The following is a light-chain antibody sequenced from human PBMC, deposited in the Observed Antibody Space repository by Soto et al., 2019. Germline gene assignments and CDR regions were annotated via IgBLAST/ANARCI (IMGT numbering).Light chain of an antibody. CDR2: DAS. Sequence: EIVLTQSPAILSLSPGERATFSCRASQSVSRNLDWYQHKPGQTPSLLIYDASNSATGIPVRFSGSGSGTDFTLTISSLEPEYFTVYYCQQRTNGLSFGPGTKVDIK. V-gene: IGKV3-11*01. CDR3: QQRTNGLS. CDR1: QSVSRN. J-gene: IGKJ3*01.